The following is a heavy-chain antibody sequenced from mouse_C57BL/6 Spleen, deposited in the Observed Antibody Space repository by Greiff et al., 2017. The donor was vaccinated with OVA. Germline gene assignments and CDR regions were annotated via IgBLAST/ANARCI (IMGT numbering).Heavy chain of an antibody. V-gene: IGHV1-19*01. D-gene: IGHD1-1*02. CDR3: ANYDYDAMDY. J-gene: IGHJ4*01. CDR1: GYTFTDYY. Sequence: VQLQQSGPVLVKPGASVKMSCKASGYTFTDYYMNWVKQSHGKSLEWIGVINPYNGGTSYNQKFKGKATLTVDKSSSTAYMELNSLTSEDSAVYYCANYDYDAMDYWGQGTSVTVSS. CDR2: INPYNGGT.